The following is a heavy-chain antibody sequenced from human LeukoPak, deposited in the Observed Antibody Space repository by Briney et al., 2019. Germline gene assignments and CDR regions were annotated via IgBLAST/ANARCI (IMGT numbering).Heavy chain of an antibody. Sequence: GASVKVSCKASGYTFTGYYMHWVRQARGQGLEWMGWINPNSGGTNYAQKFQGRVTVTRDTSISTAYMELSRLRSDDTAVYYCARDSYYDSSGSSYYYGMDVWGQGTTVTVSS. D-gene: IGHD3-22*01. V-gene: IGHV1-2*02. CDR2: INPNSGGT. CDR3: ARDSYYDSSGSSYYYGMDV. CDR1: GYTFTGYY. J-gene: IGHJ6*02.